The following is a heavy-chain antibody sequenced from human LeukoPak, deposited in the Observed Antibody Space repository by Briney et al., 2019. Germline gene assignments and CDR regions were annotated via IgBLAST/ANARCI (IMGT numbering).Heavy chain of an antibody. CDR2: ISSSGSTI. V-gene: IGHV3-11*01. CDR3: ARDPPKDYYDSSGYYDY. Sequence: GGSLRLSCAASGFTFSDYYMSWIRQAPGKGLEWVSYISSSGSTIYYADSVKGRFTISRDNAKNSLYLQMNSPRAEDTAVYYCARDPPKDYYDSSGYYDYWGQGTLVTVSS. D-gene: IGHD3-22*01. CDR1: GFTFSDYY. J-gene: IGHJ4*02.